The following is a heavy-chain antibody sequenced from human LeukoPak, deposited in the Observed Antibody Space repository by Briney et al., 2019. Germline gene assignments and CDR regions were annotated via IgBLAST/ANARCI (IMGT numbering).Heavy chain of an antibody. V-gene: IGHV4-34*01. CDR3: ARGSYDFWSGYYYYGMDV. D-gene: IGHD3-3*01. CDR1: GGSFSGYY. CDR2: INHSGST. J-gene: IGHJ6*02. Sequence: SETLSLTCAVYGGSFSGYYWSWVRQPPGKGLEWIGEINHSGSTNYNPSLKSRVTISVDTSKNQFSLKLSSVTAADTAVYYCARGSYDFWSGYYYYGMDVWGQGTTVTVSS.